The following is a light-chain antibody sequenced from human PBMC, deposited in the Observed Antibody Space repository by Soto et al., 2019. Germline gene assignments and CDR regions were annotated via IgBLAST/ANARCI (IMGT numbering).Light chain of an antibody. CDR3: SSYTSSSTLV. CDR2: EVS. J-gene: IGLJ1*01. V-gene: IGLV2-14*01. CDR1: SSDVGGYNS. Sequence: QSALTQPASVSGSPGQSITISCTGTSSDVGGYNSVSWYQQHPGKAPKLMIYEVSNRPSGVSNRFSGSKSGNTASLTISGLQAEYEADYYGSSYTSSSTLVFGTGTKVTVL.